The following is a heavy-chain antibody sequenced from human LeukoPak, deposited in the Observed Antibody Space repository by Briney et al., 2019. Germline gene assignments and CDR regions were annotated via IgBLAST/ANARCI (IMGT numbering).Heavy chain of an antibody. CDR1: GYTFTSYG. CDR3: AKGLGATTRLGFDY. D-gene: IGHD1-26*01. V-gene: IGHV1-18*01. CDR2: ISAYNGNT. Sequence: GASVKVSCKASGYTFTSYGISWVRQAPGQGLEWMGWISAYNGNTNYAQKLQGRVTMTTDTSTSTAYMELRSLRSDDTAVYYCAKGLGATTRLGFDYWGQGTLVTVSS. J-gene: IGHJ4*02.